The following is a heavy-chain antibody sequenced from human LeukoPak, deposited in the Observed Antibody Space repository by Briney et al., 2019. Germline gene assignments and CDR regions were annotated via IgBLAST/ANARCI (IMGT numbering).Heavy chain of an antibody. CDR1: GFPFSSYA. D-gene: IGHD3-22*01. CDR2: ISVSGGST. CDR3: AKDYDSSGGGY. V-gene: IGHV3-23*01. Sequence: GGSLGLSCAASGFPFSSYAMRWARQAPGKGLERVSAISVSGGSTYSAASMKGRFTISRDNSKNTLYLQMNSLRAEDTAVYYCAKDYDSSGGGYWGQGTLVTVSS. J-gene: IGHJ4*02.